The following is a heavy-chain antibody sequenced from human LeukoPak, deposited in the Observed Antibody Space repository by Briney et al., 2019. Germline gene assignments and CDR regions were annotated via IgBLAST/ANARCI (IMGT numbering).Heavy chain of an antibody. CDR1: GYNFPIYW. CDR2: ICPDDSNT. V-gene: IGHV5-51*01. Sequence: GESLKISCQGSGYNFPIYWIGWVRQMPGQGPEWMGIICPDDSNTIYGPSFQGQVTISADKSINTAYLEWSSLKASDTANCARQGAAGKYYYYYMDVWGKGTTVTVSS. CDR3: ARQGAAGKYYYYYMDV. J-gene: IGHJ6*03. D-gene: IGHD6-13*01.